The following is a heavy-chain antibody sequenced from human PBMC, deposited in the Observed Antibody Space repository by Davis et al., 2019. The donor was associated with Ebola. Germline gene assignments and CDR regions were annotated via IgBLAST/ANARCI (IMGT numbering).Heavy chain of an antibody. CDR1: GFTFSSYV. D-gene: IGHD6-13*01. J-gene: IGHJ6*02. CDR3: AKDGTAAQDLLYYYCGMDV. Sequence: GESLKISCAASGFTFSSYVRHWVRHAPGKGLEWVAVIWYGGSNKYYADSVKGRFTISRDNSKNTLYLQMNSLRAEDTAVYYCAKDGTAAQDLLYYYCGMDVWGQGTTVTVSS. V-gene: IGHV3-30*02. CDR2: IWYGGSNK.